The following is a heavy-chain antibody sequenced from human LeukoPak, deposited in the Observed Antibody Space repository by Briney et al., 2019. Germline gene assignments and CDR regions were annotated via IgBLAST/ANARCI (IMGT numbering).Heavy chain of an antibody. CDR1: GGTFSSYA. D-gene: IGHD2-2*01. CDR3: ARGQIVVVPAAMGYGWFDP. Sequence: SVKVSCKASGGTFSSYAISWVRQAPGQELEWMGGIIPIFGTANYAQKFQGRVTITADESTSTAYMELSSLRSEDTAVYYCARGQIVVVPAAMGYGWFDPWGQEPWSPSPQ. CDR2: IIPIFGTA. V-gene: IGHV1-69*13. J-gene: IGHJ5*02.